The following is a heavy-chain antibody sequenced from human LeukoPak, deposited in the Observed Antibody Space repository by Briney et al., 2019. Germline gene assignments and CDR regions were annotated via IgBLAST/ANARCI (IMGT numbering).Heavy chain of an antibody. CDR1: GGSISSASFY. V-gene: IGHV4-39*07. J-gene: IGHJ4*02. CDR2: IHYSGSI. Sequence: SETLSLTCSVSGGSISSASFYGGWIRQPPGKRLEWIATIHYSGSIYYNPSFKSRVTLSVDTSKNQFSLKLSYVTAADTAVYYCARVVVPGYFDFWGQGTLVNVSS. CDR3: ARVVVPGYFDF.